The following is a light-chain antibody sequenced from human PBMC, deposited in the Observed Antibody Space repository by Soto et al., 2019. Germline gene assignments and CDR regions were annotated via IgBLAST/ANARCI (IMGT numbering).Light chain of an antibody. J-gene: IGLJ1*01. CDR2: EVS. Sequence: QSVLTQPASVSGSPGQSITISCTGTSSDVGSYHYVSWFQQHPGKAPKLIIFEVSDRPSGVSTRFSGSKSGDTASLTISGLQADAEADYYCSSYTSGRDVYVFGGGTKVTVL. CDR1: SSDVGSYHY. CDR3: SSYTSGRDVYV. V-gene: IGLV2-14*01.